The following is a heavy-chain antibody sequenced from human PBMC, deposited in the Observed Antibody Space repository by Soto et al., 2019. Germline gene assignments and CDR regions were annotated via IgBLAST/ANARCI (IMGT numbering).Heavy chain of an antibody. CDR3: TREYCSGGSCRADGFDP. CDR2: IYYSGST. Sequence: SETLSLSCTVSGGSISSYSWSCIRQPPGKGLEWIGYIYYSGSTNYNPSLKSRVTISVDTSKNQFSLKLSSVTAADTAVYYCTREYCSGGSCRADGFDPWGQGTLVTVS. V-gene: IGHV4-59*01. CDR1: GGSISSYS. J-gene: IGHJ5*02. D-gene: IGHD2-15*01.